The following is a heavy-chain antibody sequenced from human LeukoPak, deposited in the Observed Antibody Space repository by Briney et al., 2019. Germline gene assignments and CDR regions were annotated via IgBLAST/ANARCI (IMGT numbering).Heavy chain of an antibody. Sequence: PSETLSLTCAVYGGSFSGYYWSWIRQPPGKGLEWIGEINHSGSTNYNPSLKSRVTISVDTSKNQFSLKLSSVTAADTAVYYCAREGGDYYGSGSYLDYWGQGTLVTVSS. CDR1: GGSFSGYY. D-gene: IGHD3-10*01. CDR2: INHSGST. J-gene: IGHJ4*02. V-gene: IGHV4-34*01. CDR3: AREGGDYYGSGSYLDY.